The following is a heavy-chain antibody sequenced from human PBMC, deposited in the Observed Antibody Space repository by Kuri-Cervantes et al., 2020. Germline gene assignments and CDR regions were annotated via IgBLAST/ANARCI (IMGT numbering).Heavy chain of an antibody. D-gene: IGHD6-13*01. CDR3: ARESVAAGSGYYYMDV. V-gene: IGHV3-48*04. Sequence: GESLKISCAASGFTFSSYAMSWVRQAPGKGLEWVSYISSSGSTIYYADSVKGRFTISRDNAKNSLYLQMNSLRAEDTAVYYCARESVAAGSGYYYMDVWGKGTTVTVSS. CDR2: ISSSGSTI. J-gene: IGHJ6*03. CDR1: GFTFSSYA.